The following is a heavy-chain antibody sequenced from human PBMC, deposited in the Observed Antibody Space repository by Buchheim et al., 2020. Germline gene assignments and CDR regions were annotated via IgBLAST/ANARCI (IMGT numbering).Heavy chain of an antibody. CDR2: IYSGGST. J-gene: IGHJ6*02. Sequence: EVQLVESGGGLVQPGGSLRLSCAASGFTVSSNYMSWVRQAPGKGLEWVSVIYSGGSTYYADSVKGRFTISRDNSQNTLYLQMNSLRAEDTAVYYCATSPGAYYDFWSGYPSNVWGQGTT. D-gene: IGHD3-3*01. CDR3: ATSPGAYYDFWSGYPSNV. V-gene: IGHV3-66*01. CDR1: GFTVSSNY.